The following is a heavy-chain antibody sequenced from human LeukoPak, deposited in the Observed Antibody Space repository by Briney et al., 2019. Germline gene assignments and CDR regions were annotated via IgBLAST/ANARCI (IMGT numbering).Heavy chain of an antibody. J-gene: IGHJ1*01. CDR1: GGTFSSYA. D-gene: IGHD2-21*01. CDR3: ARVARCGGDCYSGEYFQH. V-gene: IGHV1-69*13. Sequence: SVKVSCKASGGTFSSYAISWVRQAPGQGLEWMGGIIPIFGTANYAQKFQGRATITADESTSTAYMELSSLRSEDTAVYYCARVARCGGDCYSGEYFQHWGQGTLVTVSS. CDR2: IIPIFGTA.